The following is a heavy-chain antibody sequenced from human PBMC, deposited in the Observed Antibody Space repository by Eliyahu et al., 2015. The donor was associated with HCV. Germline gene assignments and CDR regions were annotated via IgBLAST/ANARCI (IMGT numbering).Heavy chain of an antibody. V-gene: IGHV3-7*01. CDR1: GFTFSSYW. J-gene: IGHJ4*02. D-gene: IGHD3-10*01. CDR3: ARDPFGVGAL. CDR2: IKQDASEK. Sequence: EVQVVXSGGGLVQPGGSLXLPCSASGFTFSSYWXDWVRQAPGKGLEWVANIKQDASEKYHVDSVKGRFTISRDNAKNSLYLQMNSLRAEDTAVYYCARDPFGVGALWGQGTLVTVSS.